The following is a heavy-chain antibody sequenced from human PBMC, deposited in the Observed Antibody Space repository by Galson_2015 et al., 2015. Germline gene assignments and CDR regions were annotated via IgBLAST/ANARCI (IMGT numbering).Heavy chain of an antibody. Sequence: SVKVSCKASGGTFSSYAISWVRQAPGQGLEWMGGIIPIFGTANYAQKFQGRVTITADESTSTAYMQMNSLRDEDTAVYYCARGGPQLERRLIPPALDAFEIWGRGTMVTVSS. CDR1: GGTFSSYA. CDR2: IIPIFGTA. J-gene: IGHJ3*02. D-gene: IGHD1-1*01. V-gene: IGHV1-69*13. CDR3: ARGGPQLERRLIPPALDAFEI.